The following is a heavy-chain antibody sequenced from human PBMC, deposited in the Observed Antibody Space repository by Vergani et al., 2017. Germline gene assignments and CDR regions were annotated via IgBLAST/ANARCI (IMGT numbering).Heavy chain of an antibody. CDR2: MNPNRGNK. D-gene: IGHD6-6*01. CDR3: ARGLGTAARYSTDY. CDR1: GYTFTSYD. V-gene: IGHV1-8*01. Sequence: QVQLVQSGAEVKKPGASVKVSCKASGYTFTSYDINWVRQATGQGLAWMGWMNPNRGNKGYAQKFQGRVTMTVDTSISTAYMELSSLRSEDTAVYYCARGLGTAARYSTDYWGQGTLVTVSS. J-gene: IGHJ4*02.